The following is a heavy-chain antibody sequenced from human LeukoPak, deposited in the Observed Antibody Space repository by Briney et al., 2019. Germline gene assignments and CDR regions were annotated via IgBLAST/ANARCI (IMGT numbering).Heavy chain of an antibody. J-gene: IGHJ4*02. D-gene: IGHD3-9*01. CDR1: GYTFTGYY. CDR3: ARDGDDILTEKTIFDY. Sequence: GASVKVSCKASGYTFTGYYMHWVRQAPGQGLEWMGWINPNSGGTNYAQKFQGRVTMTRDTSISTAYMELSRLRSDDTAVYYCARDGDDILTEKTIFDYWGQGTLVTVSS. CDR2: INPNSGGT. V-gene: IGHV1-2*02.